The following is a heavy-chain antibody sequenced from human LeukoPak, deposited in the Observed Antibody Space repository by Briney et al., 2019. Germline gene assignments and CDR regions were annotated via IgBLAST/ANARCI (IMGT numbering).Heavy chain of an antibody. CDR3: ARTIEMATISYFDY. CDR1: GFTFSSYW. V-gene: IGHV3-48*04. D-gene: IGHD5-24*01. Sequence: QPGGSLRLSCAASGFTFSSYWMSWVRQAPGKGLEWVSYISSSDSTIYYADSVKGRFTISRDNAKNSLYLQMNSLRAGDTAVYYCARTIEMATISYFDYWGQGTLVTVSS. CDR2: ISSSDSTI. J-gene: IGHJ4*02.